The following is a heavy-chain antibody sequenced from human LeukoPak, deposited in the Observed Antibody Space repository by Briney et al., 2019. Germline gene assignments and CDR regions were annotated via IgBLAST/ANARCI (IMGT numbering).Heavy chain of an antibody. D-gene: IGHD3-16*01. Sequence: SETLSLTCTVSGGSISSYYWSWIRQPPGKGLEWIGYIYYSGSTNYNPSLKSRVTISVDTSKNQFSLKLSSVTAADTAVYYCAGGFRGPNFDYWGQGTLVTVSS. CDR1: GGSISSYY. CDR2: IYYSGST. J-gene: IGHJ4*02. V-gene: IGHV4-59*08. CDR3: AGGFRGPNFDY.